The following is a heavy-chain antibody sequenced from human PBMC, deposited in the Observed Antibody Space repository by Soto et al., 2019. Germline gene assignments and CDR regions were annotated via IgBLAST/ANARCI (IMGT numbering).Heavy chain of an antibody. CDR3: ATDTAGKVAY. D-gene: IGHD6-19*01. Sequence: GGALKLSCAASGFTFSSFWLHWGRPAPGKGVGGVAVIWDDGSNKYYADSGKGRFTLSKDNFKNTLYLPMKSPKAQGQGVDYWATDTAGKVAYGAQGTLVPVS. CDR1: GFTFSSFW. CDR2: IWDDGSNK. V-gene: IGHV3-33*01. J-gene: IGHJ4*02.